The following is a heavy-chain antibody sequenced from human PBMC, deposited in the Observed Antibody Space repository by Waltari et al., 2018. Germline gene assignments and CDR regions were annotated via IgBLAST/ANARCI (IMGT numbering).Heavy chain of an antibody. J-gene: IGHJ4*02. CDR1: GYSISSGYY. V-gene: IGHV4-38-2*01. D-gene: IGHD2-2*01. Sequence: QVQLQESGPGLVKPSETLSLTCAVSGYSISSGYYWGWIRQPPGKGLEWIGSIYHSGSTYYNPSLKSRVTISVDTSKNQFSLKLSAVTAADTAVYYCARHVPYHYYFDYWGQGTLVIVSS. CDR3: ARHVPYHYYFDY. CDR2: IYHSGST.